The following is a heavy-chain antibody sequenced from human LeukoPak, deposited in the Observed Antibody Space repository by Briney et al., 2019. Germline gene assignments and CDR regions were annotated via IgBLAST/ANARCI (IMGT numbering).Heavy chain of an antibody. V-gene: IGHV3-23*01. D-gene: IGHD4-17*01. CDR3: AKDRKGYSYGDPLDY. J-gene: IGHJ4*02. Sequence: PGGSLRLSCAASGFTFSSYAMSWVRQAPGKGLEWVSAISGSGGSTYYADSVKGRFTISRDNSKNTLYLQMNSLRAEDTAVYYCAKDRKGYSYGDPLDYWGQGTLVTVSS. CDR2: ISGSGGST. CDR1: GFTFSSYA.